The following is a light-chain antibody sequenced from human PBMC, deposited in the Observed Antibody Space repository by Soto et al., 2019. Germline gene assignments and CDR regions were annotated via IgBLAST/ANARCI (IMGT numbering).Light chain of an antibody. CDR2: AAS. CDR3: LQHNNYPIP. CDR1: QGISNH. J-gene: IGKJ5*01. V-gene: IGKV1-17*03. Sequence: IQITQSPSSLSASVGDRVTITRRARQGISNHLVWFQQKPGKVPKRLIDAASSWQSGVPSRFSGSGSGTEFTLTITSLQPEDFATYYCLQHNNYPIPFGQGTRLEI.